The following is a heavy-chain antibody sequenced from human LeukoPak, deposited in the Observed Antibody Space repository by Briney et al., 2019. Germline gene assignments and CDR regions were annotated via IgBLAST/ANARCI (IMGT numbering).Heavy chain of an antibody. CDR3: ARPSGTIYGSGSYYARYNWFNP. D-gene: IGHD3-10*01. V-gene: IGHV4-34*01. J-gene: IGHJ5*02. CDR2: INHSGST. Sequence: GSLRLSCAASGFTFSSYWMSWIRQPPGKGLEWIGEINHSGSTNYNPSLKSRVTISVDTSKNQFSLKLSSVTAADTAVYYCARPSGTIYGSGSYYARYNWFNPWGQGTLVTVSS. CDR1: GFTFSSYW.